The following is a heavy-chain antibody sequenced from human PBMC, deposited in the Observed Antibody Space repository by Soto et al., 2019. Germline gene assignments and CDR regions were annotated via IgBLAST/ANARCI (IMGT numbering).Heavy chain of an antibody. Sequence: EVQLVESGGGLVQPGGSLGLSCAASGFTFGNLSMPWFRQPPGRGLQWVAVISSGGSTYYEDSVKGRFTISRDNSKNTLYLEMNSLRAEDTAVYYCARDTLGGAYDFLHGGQGTLVTVSS. V-gene: IGHV3-66*01. CDR3: ARDTLGGAYDFLH. CDR1: GFTFGNLS. D-gene: IGHD3-3*01. CDR2: ISSGGST. J-gene: IGHJ4*02.